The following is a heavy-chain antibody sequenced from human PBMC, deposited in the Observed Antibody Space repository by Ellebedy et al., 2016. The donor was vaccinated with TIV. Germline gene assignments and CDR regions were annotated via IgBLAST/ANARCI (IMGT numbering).Heavy chain of an antibody. CDR1: GYTFTRYY. CDR2: VNPSGGST. V-gene: IGHV1-46*04. CDR3: AKDTWFGESDY. J-gene: IGHJ4*02. D-gene: IGHD3-10*01. Sequence: AASVKVSCKASGYTFTRYYMHWVRQAPGQGLEWMGIVNPSGGSTSYAQKLEGRVTMTRDTSTSTVYMELSSLRSEDTAVYYCAKDTWFGESDYWGQGTLVTVSS.